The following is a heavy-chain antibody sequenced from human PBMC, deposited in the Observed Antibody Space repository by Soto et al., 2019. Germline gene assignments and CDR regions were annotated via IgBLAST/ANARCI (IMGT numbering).Heavy chain of an antibody. CDR1: GYGFTTYG. CDR3: ARGRDGDY. Sequence: QVHLVPSGAEVKKPGASVKVSCKGSGYGFTTYGITWVRQAPGQGLAWMAWISAHNGNTNYAQKLQGRVTVTRDTSTSTAYMELRSLRSDDTAVYYCARGRDGDYWGQGALVTVSS. CDR2: ISAHNGNT. V-gene: IGHV1-18*01. D-gene: IGHD6-6*01. J-gene: IGHJ4*02.